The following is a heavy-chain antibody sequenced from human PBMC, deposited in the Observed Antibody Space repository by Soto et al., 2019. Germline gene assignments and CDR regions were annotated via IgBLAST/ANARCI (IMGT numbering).Heavy chain of an antibody. V-gene: IGHV3-23*01. J-gene: IGHJ4*02. Sequence: PGGSLRLSCAASGFTFSSYAMSWVRQAPGKGLEWVSAISGSGGSTYYADSVRGRFTISRDNSKNTLYLQMNSLRAEDTAVYYCAKDGVEMATSYQNDYWGQGTLVTVSS. CDR2: ISGSGGST. D-gene: IGHD5-12*01. CDR3: AKDGVEMATSYQNDY. CDR1: GFTFSSYA.